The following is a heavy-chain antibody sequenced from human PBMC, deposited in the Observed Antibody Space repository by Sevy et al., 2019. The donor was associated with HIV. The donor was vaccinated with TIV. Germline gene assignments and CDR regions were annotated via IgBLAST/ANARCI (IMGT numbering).Heavy chain of an antibody. CDR2: IIPIFGTA. D-gene: IGHD2-21*01. J-gene: IGHJ5*02. Sequence: ASVKVSCKASGGTFSSYAISWVRQAPGQGLEWMGGIIPIFGTANYAQKFQGRVTITADESTSTADMELSSLRSEDTAVYYCAGADGPPFGCGGDCYYWFDPWGQGTLVTVSS. CDR3: AGADGPPFGCGGDCYYWFDP. CDR1: GGTFSSYA. V-gene: IGHV1-69*13.